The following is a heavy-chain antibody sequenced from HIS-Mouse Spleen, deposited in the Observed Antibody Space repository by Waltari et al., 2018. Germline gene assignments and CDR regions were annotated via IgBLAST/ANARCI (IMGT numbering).Heavy chain of an antibody. J-gene: IGHJ3*02. Sequence: QVQLQESGPGLVKPSETLSLTCTVSGGSISSYYWSWIRQPAGKGLEWIGRIYTSGSTNYNPSLKSRVTMSVDTSKTQFSLTLGSVTAADTAVYYCARDPPYYDFWSGYSHDAFDIWGQGTMVTVSS. CDR1: GGSISSYY. CDR2: IYTSGST. CDR3: ARDPPYYDFWSGYSHDAFDI. D-gene: IGHD3-3*01. V-gene: IGHV4-4*07.